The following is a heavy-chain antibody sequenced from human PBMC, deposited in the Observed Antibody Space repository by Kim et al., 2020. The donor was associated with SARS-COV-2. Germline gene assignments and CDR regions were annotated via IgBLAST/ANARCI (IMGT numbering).Heavy chain of an antibody. D-gene: IGHD6-13*01. V-gene: IGHV3-23*01. J-gene: IGHJ4*02. Sequence: ADSWQCRLPNSRDNSKNTLYLKLNSLRAEDTALYYCAKGMSSSLYFFDYWGQGTLVTVSS. CDR3: AKGMSSSLYFFDY.